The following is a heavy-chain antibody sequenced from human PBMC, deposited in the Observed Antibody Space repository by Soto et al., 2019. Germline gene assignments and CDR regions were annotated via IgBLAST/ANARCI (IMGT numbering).Heavy chain of an antibody. J-gene: IGHJ4*01. CDR1: GGSLSSGGYY. V-gene: IGHV4-31*03. D-gene: IGHD2-15*01. Sequence: PSETLSLTCTVSGGSLSSGGYYWSWIRQHPGKGLEWIGYIYYSGSTYYNPSLKSRVTISVDTSKNQFSLKLRSVTAADTAVYYCARVVEGYCSGGSCYSPDFDYWGHGTLVTVSS. CDR2: IYYSGST. CDR3: ARVVEGYCSGGSCYSPDFDY.